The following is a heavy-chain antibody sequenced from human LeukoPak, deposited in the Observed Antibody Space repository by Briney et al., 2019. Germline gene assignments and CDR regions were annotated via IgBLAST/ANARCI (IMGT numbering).Heavy chain of an antibody. J-gene: IGHJ4*02. D-gene: IGHD4-17*01. CDR3: AADYGDYVSPSD. CDR1: GFNFRDSA. CDR2: SSYDGTNK. V-gene: IGHV3-30*04. Sequence: GGSLRLSCAASGFNFRDSAMHWVRQPPGKGLEGVAVSSYDGTNKYYADSVNGRFTISRDNSENTLFLQMNNLRLEDTAVYYCAADYGDYVSPSDWGQGSLVIVSS.